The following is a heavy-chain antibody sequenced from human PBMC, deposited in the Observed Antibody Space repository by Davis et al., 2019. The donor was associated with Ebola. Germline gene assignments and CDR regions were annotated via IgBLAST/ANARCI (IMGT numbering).Heavy chain of an antibody. V-gene: IGHV4-39*07. J-gene: IGHJ3*02. Sequence: SETLSLTCSVSGGSISSGTYYWGWVRQPPGKGLEWIGTIYYSGSTYYNPSLKSRVTISGDTSKNQFSLELTSVTAADTAVYYCARGLFEFSASSLDGFAMWGPGTMVTVSS. CDR2: IYYSGST. CDR1: GGSISSGTYY. D-gene: IGHD6-6*01. CDR3: ARGLFEFSASSLDGFAM.